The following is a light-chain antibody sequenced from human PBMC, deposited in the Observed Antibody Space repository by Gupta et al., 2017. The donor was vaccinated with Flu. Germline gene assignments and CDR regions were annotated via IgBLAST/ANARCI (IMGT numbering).Light chain of an antibody. CDR3: QVWDSSSDHVV. CDR1: NIGSYS. Sequence: SYVLTQPPSVSVAPGQTARITCDGNNIGSYSANWYQQRPGQAPVLVVYDDSDRPSRIPERFSGSNSGNTATLTISRVEAGDEADYYCQVWDSSSDHVVFGGGTKLTVL. CDR2: DDS. V-gene: IGLV3-21*02. J-gene: IGLJ2*01.